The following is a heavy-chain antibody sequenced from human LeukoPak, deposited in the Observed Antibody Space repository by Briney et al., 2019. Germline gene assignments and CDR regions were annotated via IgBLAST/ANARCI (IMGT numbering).Heavy chain of an antibody. CDR3: AREGIAARENDY. D-gene: IGHD6-6*01. V-gene: IGHV4-39*07. J-gene: IGHJ4*02. Sequence: SETLSLTCTVPGGSISSSSYYWGWIRQPPGKGLEWIGSIYYSGSTYYNPSLKSRVTISVDTSKNQFSLKLSSVTAADTAVYYCAREGIAARENDYWGQGTLVTVSS. CDR1: GGSISSSSYY. CDR2: IYYSGST.